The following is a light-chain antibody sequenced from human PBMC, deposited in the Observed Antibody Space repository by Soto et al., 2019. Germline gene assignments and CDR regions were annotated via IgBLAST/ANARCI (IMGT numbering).Light chain of an antibody. V-gene: IGKV1-12*01. J-gene: IGKJ4*01. CDR3: QQASSFPLT. Sequence: DIQMTQAPSFVSAFVGDRVTITCRASQVISSWLAWYQQKPGKAPKLLIYAASSLQSRVPSRFSGSESGTDFTLTISSLQPEDSATYYCQQASSFPLTFGGGTKVEIK. CDR1: QVISSW. CDR2: AAS.